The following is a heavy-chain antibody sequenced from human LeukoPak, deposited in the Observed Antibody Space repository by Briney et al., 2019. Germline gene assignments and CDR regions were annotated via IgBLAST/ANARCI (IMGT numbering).Heavy chain of an antibody. Sequence: SVKVSCKASGGTFSSYAISWVRQAPGQGLEWMGGIIPIFGTANYAQKFQSRVTIPADESTSTAYMELSSLRSEDTAVYYCARAAAAGDETLDYWGQGTLVTVSS. D-gene: IGHD6-13*01. CDR2: IIPIFGTA. J-gene: IGHJ4*02. CDR3: ARAAAAGDETLDY. CDR1: GGTFSSYA. V-gene: IGHV1-69*13.